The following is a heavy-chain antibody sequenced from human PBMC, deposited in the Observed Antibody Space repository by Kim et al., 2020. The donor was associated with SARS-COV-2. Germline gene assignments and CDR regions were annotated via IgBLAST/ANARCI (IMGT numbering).Heavy chain of an antibody. J-gene: IGHJ4*02. D-gene: IGHD2-21*02. Sequence: RVTISVDTSKNQFSLELSSVTAADTAVYYCARHPGHIVVVTAIGYYFDYWGQGTLVTVSS. V-gene: IGHV4-39*01. CDR3: ARHPGHIVVVTAIGYYFDY.